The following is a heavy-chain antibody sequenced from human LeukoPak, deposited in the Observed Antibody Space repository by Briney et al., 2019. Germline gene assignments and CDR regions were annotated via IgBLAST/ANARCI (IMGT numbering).Heavy chain of an antibody. CDR2: ISGSGGST. Sequence: GGSLRLSCAASGFTFSSYAMSWVRQAPGKGLEWVSAISGSGGSTYCADSVKGRFTISRDNSKNTLYLQMNSLRAEDTAVYYCAKRVVHDYYYYGMDVWGKGTTVTVSS. V-gene: IGHV3-23*01. CDR3: AKRVVHDYYYYGMDV. J-gene: IGHJ6*04. D-gene: IGHD5/OR15-5a*01. CDR1: GFTFSSYA.